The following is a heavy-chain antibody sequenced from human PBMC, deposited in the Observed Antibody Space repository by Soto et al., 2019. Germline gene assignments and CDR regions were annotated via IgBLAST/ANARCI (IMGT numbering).Heavy chain of an antibody. D-gene: IGHD6-13*01. Sequence: EVQLVESGGGLVQPGGSLRLSCAASGFTFSSYSMNWVRQAPGKGLEWVSYISSSSSTIYYADSVKGRFTISRDNAKNSLYLQMISLRDEDTAVYYCARTFIAAAGTSGYWGQGTLVTVSS. CDR3: ARTFIAAAGTSGY. J-gene: IGHJ4*02. V-gene: IGHV3-48*02. CDR2: ISSSSSTI. CDR1: GFTFSSYS.